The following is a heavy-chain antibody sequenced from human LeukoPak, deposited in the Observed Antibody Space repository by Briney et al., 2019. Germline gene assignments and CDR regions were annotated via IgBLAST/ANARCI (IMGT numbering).Heavy chain of an antibody. Sequence: ASVKVSCKASGYTFTGYYMHWVRQAPGQGLEWMGWINPNSGGTNYAQKFQGRVTITADESTSTAYMELSSLRSEDTAVYYCARVGDVGPFDYWGQGTLVTVSS. D-gene: IGHD3-16*01. CDR1: GYTFTGYY. CDR3: ARVGDVGPFDY. J-gene: IGHJ4*02. V-gene: IGHV1-2*02. CDR2: INPNSGGT.